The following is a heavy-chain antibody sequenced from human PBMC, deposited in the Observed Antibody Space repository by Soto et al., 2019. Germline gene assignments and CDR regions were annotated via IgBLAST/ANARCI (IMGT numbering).Heavy chain of an antibody. CDR3: AGKFHGVCSGVSCYILGN. J-gene: IGHJ4*02. Sequence: QVQLVQSGAEVKKPGSSVKVSCKASGGIFSRYGISWVRQAPGQGLEYMGGIIPIFGTANYAQKFQGRLTITADASTSTAYMELSSLRSDDTAVYYCAGKFHGVCSGVSCYILGNWCQGTLVTVSS. D-gene: IGHD2-15*01. CDR1: GGIFSRYG. CDR2: IIPIFGTA. V-gene: IGHV1-69*01.